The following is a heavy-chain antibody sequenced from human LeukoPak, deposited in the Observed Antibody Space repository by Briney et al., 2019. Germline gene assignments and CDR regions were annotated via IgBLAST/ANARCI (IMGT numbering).Heavy chain of an antibody. CDR1: EFTFSAYG. D-gene: IGHD6-13*01. CDR2: ISHYGSNK. CDR3: AKQQVARYYGMDV. J-gene: IGHJ6*02. Sequence: GSLRLSCAASEFTFSAYGMHWVRQAPGKGLEWVAVISHYGSNKYYADSVKGRFTISRDNSKNTLYLQMNSLRPEDTAMYYCAKQQVARYYGMDVWGQGTTVTVSS. V-gene: IGHV3-30*18.